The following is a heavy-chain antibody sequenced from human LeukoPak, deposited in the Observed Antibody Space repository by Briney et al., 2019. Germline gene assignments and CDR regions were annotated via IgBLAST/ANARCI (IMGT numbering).Heavy chain of an antibody. V-gene: IGHV3-64*02. CDR1: GFAFSSFP. D-gene: IGHD6-19*01. J-gene: IGHJ4*02. CDR3: AKWAGAGKGGLDY. Sequence: GGSLRLSCSASGFAFSSFPMHWVRQAPGKGLEHVSAVNSNGGTTYYADSVRGRFTISRDNSKNTLYLQMGSLRAEDMAVYYCAKWAGAGKGGLDYWGQGILVTISS. CDR2: VNSNGGTT.